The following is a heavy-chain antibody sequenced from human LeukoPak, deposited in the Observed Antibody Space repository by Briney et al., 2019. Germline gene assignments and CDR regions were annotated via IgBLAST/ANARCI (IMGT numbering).Heavy chain of an antibody. V-gene: IGHV3-11*01. CDR1: GITFSDYY. CDR3: ASDRLGDYDHSGYYDK. CDR2: ICDSGRTI. Sequence: GGSLRLSCAASGITFSDYYMSWIRQAPGKGLEWVSYICDSGRTIYYADSVKGRFTISRDNAKNSVYLQMNNLRAEDTAVYYYASDRLGDYDHSGYYDKWGQGTLVTVSS. D-gene: IGHD3-22*01. J-gene: IGHJ4*02.